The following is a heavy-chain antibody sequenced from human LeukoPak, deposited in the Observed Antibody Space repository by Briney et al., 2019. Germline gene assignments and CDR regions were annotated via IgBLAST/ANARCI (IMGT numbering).Heavy chain of an antibody. CDR2: IYYSGST. V-gene: IGHV4-61*05. CDR3: ARHQGYPKSSNWYFDL. Sequence: SETLSLTCTVSGGSISSSSYYWGWIRQPPGKGLEWIGYIYYSGSTNYNPSLKSRVTISVDTSKNQFSLKLSSVTAADTAVYYCARHQGYPKSSNWYFDLWGRGTLVTVSS. J-gene: IGHJ2*01. D-gene: IGHD6-13*01. CDR1: GGSISSSSYY.